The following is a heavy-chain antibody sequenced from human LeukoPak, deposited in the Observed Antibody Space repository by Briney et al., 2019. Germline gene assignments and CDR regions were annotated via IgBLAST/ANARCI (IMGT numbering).Heavy chain of an antibody. Sequence: SETLSLTCTVSGGSISSSSYYWGWIRQPAGKGLEWIGRIYTSGSTNYNPSLKSRVTISVDTSKNQFSLKLSSVTAADTAVYYCARGVSYYYYYMDVWGKGTTVTVSS. J-gene: IGHJ6*03. V-gene: IGHV4-61*02. CDR3: ARGVSYYYYYMDV. CDR2: IYTSGST. CDR1: GGSISSSSYY.